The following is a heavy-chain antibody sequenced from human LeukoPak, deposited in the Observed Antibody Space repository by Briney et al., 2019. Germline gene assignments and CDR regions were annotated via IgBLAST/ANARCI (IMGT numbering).Heavy chain of an antibody. CDR2: ITGSGGST. J-gene: IGHJ6*03. Sequence: PGGSLRLSCAVSGFTFNNAWLTWVRQAPGKGLEWVSSITGSGGSTYYGDSVKGRFTISRDNSKNTLDLQMNSLRAEDTAVYYCARRAGDSLNPRYYYYYYMDVWGKGTTVTVSS. D-gene: IGHD3-16*01. CDR1: GFTFNNAW. CDR3: ARRAGDSLNPRYYYYYYMDV. V-gene: IGHV3-23*01.